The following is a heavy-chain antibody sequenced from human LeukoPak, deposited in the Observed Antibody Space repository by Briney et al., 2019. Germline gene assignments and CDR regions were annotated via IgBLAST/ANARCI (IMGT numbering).Heavy chain of an antibody. D-gene: IGHD3-10*01. V-gene: IGHV3-33*01. Sequence: GRSLRLSCAASGFTFSSYGMRWVRQAPGKGLEWVAVIWYDGSNKYYADSVKGRFTISRNNSKNTLYLQMNSLRAEDTAADYGAGERNYYGAGSYRGWFDPWGQGTLVTVSS. J-gene: IGHJ5*02. CDR2: IWYDGSNK. CDR3: AGERNYYGAGSYRGWFDP. CDR1: GFTFSSYG.